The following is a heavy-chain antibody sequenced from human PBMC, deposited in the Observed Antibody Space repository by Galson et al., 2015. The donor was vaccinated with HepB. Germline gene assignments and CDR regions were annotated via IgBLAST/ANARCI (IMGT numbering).Heavy chain of an antibody. V-gene: IGHV3-72*01. J-gene: IGHJ4*02. D-gene: IGHD2-15*01. Sequence: SLRLSCAASGFTFSDHYMDWVRQAPGKGLEWVGRTRNKANSYTTEYAASVKGRFTISRDDSKNSLYLQMNSLKTEDTAVYYCARPAWSSQVGPAGDYWGQGTLVTVSS. CDR2: TRNKANSYTT. CDR3: ARPAWSSQVGPAGDY. CDR1: GFTFSDHY.